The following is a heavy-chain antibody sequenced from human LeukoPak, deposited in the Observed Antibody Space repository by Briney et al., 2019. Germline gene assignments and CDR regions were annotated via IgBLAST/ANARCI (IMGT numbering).Heavy chain of an antibody. D-gene: IGHD2-15*01. Sequence: GGSLRLSCAASGFTVSAYAMAWVRQAPGKGLEWVSTIYDDNTYYADSVKGRFAISTDNSKNTLYLQMNSLRAEDTAVYYCAKYVVVVAATHYFDYWGQGTLVTVSS. CDR2: IYDDNT. J-gene: IGHJ4*02. CDR1: GFTVSAYA. CDR3: AKYVVVVAATHYFDY. V-gene: IGHV3-23*01.